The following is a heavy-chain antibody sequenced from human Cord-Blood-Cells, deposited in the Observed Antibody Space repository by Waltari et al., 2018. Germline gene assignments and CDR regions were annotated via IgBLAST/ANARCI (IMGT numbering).Heavy chain of an antibody. V-gene: IGHV1-18*01. D-gene: IGHD4-17*01. CDR2: ISAYNGNT. J-gene: IGHJ3*02. CDR1: AYTSTSSG. Sequence: QIHLVQSGARVTKPGASVKLSSKASAYTSTSSGISCFRQDSGQGLEWMGWISAYNGNTNYAQKRQGRVTMTTDTSTSTAYMELRSLRSDDTAVYYCARRVYGDYVGSDAFDIWGQGTMVTVSS. CDR3: ARRVYGDYVGSDAFDI.